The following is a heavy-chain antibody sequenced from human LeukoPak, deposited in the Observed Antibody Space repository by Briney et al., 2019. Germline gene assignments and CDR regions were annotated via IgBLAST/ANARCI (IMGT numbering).Heavy chain of an antibody. CDR2: IYYSGST. V-gene: IGHV4-59*08. J-gene: IGHJ5*02. CDR1: GGSISSYY. Sequence: SETLSLTCTVSGGSISSYYWSWIRQPPGKGLEWIGYIYYSGSTNYNPSLKSRVTISVDTSKNQFSLKLSSVTAADTAVYYCARRGSSWSAWSDPWGQGTLVTVSS. CDR3: ARRGSSWSAWSDP. D-gene: IGHD6-13*01.